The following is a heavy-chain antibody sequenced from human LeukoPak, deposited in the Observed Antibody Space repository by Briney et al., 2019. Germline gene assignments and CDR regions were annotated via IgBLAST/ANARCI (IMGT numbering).Heavy chain of an antibody. J-gene: IGHJ4*02. CDR1: GGSISSYY. V-gene: IGHV4-59*01. CDR2: FYYSGST. Sequence: SETLSLTCTVSGGSISSYYWSWIRQPPGKGLEWIGYFYYSGSTNYNPSLKSRVSISVDTSKNQFSLKLSSVTTADTAVYYCARGDMTTVTTMGYWGQGALVTVSS. CDR3: ARGDMTTVTTMGY. D-gene: IGHD4-17*01.